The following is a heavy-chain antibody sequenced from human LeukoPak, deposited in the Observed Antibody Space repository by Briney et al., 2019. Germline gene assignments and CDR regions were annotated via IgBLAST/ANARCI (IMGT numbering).Heavy chain of an antibody. D-gene: IGHD2-15*01. CDR3: ARAVFGYCSGGSCDFDY. CDR1: GFTFSSYE. V-gene: IGHV3-48*03. Sequence: GGSLRLSCAASGFTFSSYEMNWVRQAPGKGLEWVSYIGSSGSIIYYADSVKGRFTISRDNAKNSLYLQMNSLRAEDTAVYYCARAVFGYCSGGSCDFDYWGQGTLVTVS. J-gene: IGHJ4*02. CDR2: IGSSGSII.